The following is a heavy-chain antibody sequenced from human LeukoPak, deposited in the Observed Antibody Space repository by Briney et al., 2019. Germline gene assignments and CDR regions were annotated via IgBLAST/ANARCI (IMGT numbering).Heavy chain of an antibody. V-gene: IGHV3-23*01. CDR2: ISGSGGTT. CDR1: GFTFNNYA. J-gene: IGHJ4*02. D-gene: IGHD3-9*01. Sequence: GGSLRLSCAASGFTFNNYAMNWVRQAPGKGLEWVSVISGSGGTTYYADSVKGRFTISRDSSKNTLYLQMNSLRAEDTAVYYCAKADSYYDLLTCFDFWGQGTLVTVSS. CDR3: AKADSYYDLLTCFDF.